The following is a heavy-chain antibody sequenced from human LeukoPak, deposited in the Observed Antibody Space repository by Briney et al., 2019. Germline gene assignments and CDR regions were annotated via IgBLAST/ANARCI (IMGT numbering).Heavy chain of an antibody. Sequence: GGSLRLSCAASGFTFSSCGMHWVRQAPGKGLEWVAVIWYDGSNKYYADSVKGRFTISRDNSKNTLYLQMNSLRAEDTAVYYCARGRIAVAGYYYYGMDVWGQGTTVTVSS. D-gene: IGHD6-19*01. V-gene: IGHV3-33*01. CDR3: ARGRIAVAGYYYYGMDV. CDR2: IWYDGSNK. CDR1: GFTFSSCG. J-gene: IGHJ6*02.